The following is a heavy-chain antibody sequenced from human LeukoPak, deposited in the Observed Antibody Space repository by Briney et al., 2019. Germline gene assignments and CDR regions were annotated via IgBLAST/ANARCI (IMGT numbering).Heavy chain of an antibody. Sequence: ASVKVSCTASGGTFSSYAISWVRQAPGQGLEWMGGIIPIFGTANYAQKFQGRVTITADKSTSTAYMELSSLRSEDTAVYYCARDIRYSSSWYAAFDIWGQGTMVTVSS. CDR3: ARDIRYSSSWYAAFDI. CDR2: IIPIFGTA. D-gene: IGHD6-13*01. V-gene: IGHV1-69*06. CDR1: GGTFSSYA. J-gene: IGHJ3*02.